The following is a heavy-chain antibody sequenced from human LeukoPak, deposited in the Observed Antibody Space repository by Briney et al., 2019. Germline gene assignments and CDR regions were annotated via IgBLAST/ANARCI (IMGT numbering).Heavy chain of an antibody. J-gene: IGHJ4*02. CDR2: FYYRGST. CDR3: ARHSGTLGYFDY. Sequence: KPSETLSLTCSVSGGSISSYYWSWIRQPPGKGLEWIGYFYYRGSTNHNPSLKSRVTISLDTSKNQFSLRLRSVTAADTAVYYCARHSGTLGYFDYWGQGTRVTVSS. CDR1: GGSISSYY. D-gene: IGHD1-14*01. V-gene: IGHV4-59*12.